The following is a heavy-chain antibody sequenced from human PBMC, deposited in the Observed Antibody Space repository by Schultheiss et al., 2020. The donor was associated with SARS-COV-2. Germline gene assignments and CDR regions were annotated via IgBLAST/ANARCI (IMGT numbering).Heavy chain of an antibody. CDR3: ASSMGRSAPDY. V-gene: IGHV3-21*05. D-gene: IGHD3-10*01. J-gene: IGHJ4*02. CDR2: ISSSSSYT. Sequence: GGSLRLSCAASGFTFSSYSMNWVRQAPGKGLEWVSYISSSSSYTNYADSVKGRFTISRDNAKNSLYLQMNSLRAEDTAVYYCASSMGRSAPDYWGQGTLVTVSS. CDR1: GFTFSSYS.